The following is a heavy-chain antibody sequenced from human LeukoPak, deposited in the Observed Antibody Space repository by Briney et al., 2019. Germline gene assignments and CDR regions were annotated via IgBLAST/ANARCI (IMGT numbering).Heavy chain of an antibody. CDR3: ARDLSQYYDTSVNWFDP. CDR2: INSDGINT. V-gene: IGHV3-74*01. D-gene: IGHD3-22*01. Sequence: PGGSLRLSCAASGFTFSNYWMHWVRQAPGKGLVWVSRINSDGINTSYADSVKGRFTISRDNAKNTLNLQMNSLRAEDTAVYYCARDLSQYYDTSVNWFDPWGQGTLVTVSS. J-gene: IGHJ5*02. CDR1: GFTFSNYW.